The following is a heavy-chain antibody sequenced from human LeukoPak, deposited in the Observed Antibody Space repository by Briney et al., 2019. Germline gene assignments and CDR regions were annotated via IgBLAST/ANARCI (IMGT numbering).Heavy chain of an antibody. V-gene: IGHV4-59*12. CDR2: IYYSGST. Sequence: SETLPLTCTVSGGSISSYYWSWIRQPPGKGLEWIGYIYYSGSTNYNPSLKSRVTISVDTSKNQFSLKLSSVTAADTAVYYCARGRGGRYYDILTGYYPDYYFDYWGQGTLVTVSS. CDR3: ARGRGGRYYDILTGYYPDYYFDY. D-gene: IGHD3-9*01. J-gene: IGHJ4*02. CDR1: GGSISSYY.